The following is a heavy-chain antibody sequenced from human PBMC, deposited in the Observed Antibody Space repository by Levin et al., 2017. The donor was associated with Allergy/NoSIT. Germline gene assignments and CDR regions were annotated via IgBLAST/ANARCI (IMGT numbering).Heavy chain of an antibody. V-gene: IGHV3-66*01. CDR1: GFAVSNNY. J-gene: IGHJ5*02. Sequence: GESLKISCAASGFAVSNNYMHWVRQAPGKGLEWVSVFNNDGGAYYADPVKGRFTKSKDNSKNTADLQMNSLRADDTAVYYCARGGGFLIDLWGQGTLVTVSS. CDR3: ARGGGFLIDL. D-gene: IGHD2-15*01. CDR2: FNNDGGA.